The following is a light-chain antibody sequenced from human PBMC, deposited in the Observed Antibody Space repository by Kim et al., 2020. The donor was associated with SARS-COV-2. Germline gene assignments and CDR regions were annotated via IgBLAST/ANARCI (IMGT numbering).Light chain of an antibody. Sequence: SYELTQPPSVSVAPGKTARITCGGNNIGSKSVHWYQQKSGQAPVLVIYYDSDRPSGIPERFSGSNSGNTATLTISRVEAGDEADYYCQVWDSSSDHVFGS. CDR1: NIGSKS. V-gene: IGLV3-21*04. CDR3: QVWDSSSDHV. J-gene: IGLJ6*01. CDR2: YDS.